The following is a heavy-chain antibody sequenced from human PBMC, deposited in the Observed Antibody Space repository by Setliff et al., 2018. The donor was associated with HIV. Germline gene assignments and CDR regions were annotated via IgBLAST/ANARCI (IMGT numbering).Heavy chain of an antibody. D-gene: IGHD5-12*01. J-gene: IGHJ4*02. CDR2: IYHRGST. Sequence: SETLSLTCDVSGGSISSGGYSWSWTRQPPGKGLEWIGYIYHRGSTYYNPSLKSRVTISVDRSKNQFSLKLSSVTAADTAVYYCARAPLEYSGYDYLRYFDYWGQGTLVTVSS. CDR3: ARAPLEYSGYDYLRYFDY. V-gene: IGHV4-30-2*01. CDR1: GGSISSGGYS.